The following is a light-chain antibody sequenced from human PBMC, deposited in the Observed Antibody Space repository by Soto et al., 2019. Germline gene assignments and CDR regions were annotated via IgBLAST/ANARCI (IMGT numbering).Light chain of an antibody. CDR1: QSVSSK. J-gene: IGKJ1*01. CDR2: DAS. V-gene: IGKV3-15*01. Sequence: EIAMTQSPATLSVSPGERATLSCRASQSVSSKLAWYQQKPGQAPRLLIYDASTRATGIPARFSGSGSGTEFTLTISSLQSEDFAVYYCQQFNNWPRTCGQGTKGDI. CDR3: QQFNNWPRT.